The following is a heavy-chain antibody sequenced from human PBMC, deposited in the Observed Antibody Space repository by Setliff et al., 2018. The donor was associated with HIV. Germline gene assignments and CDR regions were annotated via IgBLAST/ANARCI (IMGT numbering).Heavy chain of an antibody. CDR3: ARVDDFWSGLGMDV. Sequence: LRLSCAASGFTFSSYWMSWVRQAPGKGLEWVANIKQGGSEKYYVDSVRGRFTISRDNAKNSLYLQMNSLRAEDTAVYYCARVDDFWSGLGMDVWGKGTTVTVSS. J-gene: IGHJ6*04. D-gene: IGHD3-3*01. CDR2: IKQGGSEK. V-gene: IGHV3-7*03. CDR1: GFTFSSYW.